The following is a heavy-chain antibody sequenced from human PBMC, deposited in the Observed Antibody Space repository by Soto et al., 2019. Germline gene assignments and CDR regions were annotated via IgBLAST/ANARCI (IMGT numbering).Heavy chain of an antibody. D-gene: IGHD5-18*01. CDR3: ARETKNTSMVTL. CDR1: GGSISSYY. Sequence: RSLTCTVSGGSISSYYWTWIRQPPGKGLEWIGYIYYKGTTNYNPSLKSRVTISVDTSKKQFSLKLSSVTAADTAVYYCARETKNTSMVTLWGQGTLVTVSS. V-gene: IGHV4-59*01. CDR2: IYYKGTT. J-gene: IGHJ4*02.